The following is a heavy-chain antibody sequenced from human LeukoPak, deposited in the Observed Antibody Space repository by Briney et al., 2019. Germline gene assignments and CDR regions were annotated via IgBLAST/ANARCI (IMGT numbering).Heavy chain of an antibody. Sequence: SETLSLTCSVSRGSISSTTYYWGWIRQSPGKGLEWIGSIHYSGTIYYNPSLKSRVTMSVDTSKNQFSLKLSSVTAADTAVYYCARDGIDYCSGGSCYSYFDYWGQGTLVTVSS. CDR3: ARDGIDYCSGGSCYSYFDY. D-gene: IGHD2-15*01. CDR2: IHYSGTI. J-gene: IGHJ4*02. CDR1: RGSISSTTYY. V-gene: IGHV4-39*07.